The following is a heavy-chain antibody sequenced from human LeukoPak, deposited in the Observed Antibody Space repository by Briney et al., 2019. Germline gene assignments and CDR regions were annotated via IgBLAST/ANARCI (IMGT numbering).Heavy chain of an antibody. CDR3: ARGGTMDYFDY. CDR2: IWYDGSNK. D-gene: IGHD3-10*01. Sequence: GRSLRLSCAAPGFTFSSYGMHWVRQAPGKGLEWVAVIWYDGSNKYYADSVKGRFTISRDNSKNTLYLQMNSLRAEDTAVYYCARGGTMDYFDYWGQGTLVTVSS. CDR1: GFTFSSYG. J-gene: IGHJ4*02. V-gene: IGHV3-33*01.